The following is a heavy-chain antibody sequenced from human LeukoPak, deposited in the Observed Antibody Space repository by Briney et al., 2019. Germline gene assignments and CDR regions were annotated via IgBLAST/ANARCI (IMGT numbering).Heavy chain of an antibody. CDR3: ARGGGYYPIDY. CDR1: GFTVNSNY. J-gene: IGHJ4*02. V-gene: IGHV3-53*01. CDR2: LYSDGRT. D-gene: IGHD2-15*01. Sequence: PGGSLRLSCAASGFTVNSNYMNWVRQAPGKGLEWVSVLYSDGRTYYADSVKDRFTISRDTSKNTLYLQVNSLRAEDTAVYYCARGGGYYPIDYWGQGTLVTVSS.